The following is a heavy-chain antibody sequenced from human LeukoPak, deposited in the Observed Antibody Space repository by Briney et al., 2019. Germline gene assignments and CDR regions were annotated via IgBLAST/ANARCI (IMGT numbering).Heavy chain of an antibody. CDR2: IYSGGST. Sequence: GGSLRLSCAASGFTVSSNYMSWVRQAPGKGLEWVSVIYSGGSTYYADSVKGRFTISRDNSKNTLYLQMNSLRAEDTAVYYCARDPKRFSSGDRPNPYDYWGQGTLVTVSS. D-gene: IGHD6-6*01. CDR3: ARDPKRFSSGDRPNPYDY. V-gene: IGHV3-66*01. J-gene: IGHJ4*02. CDR1: GFTVSSNY.